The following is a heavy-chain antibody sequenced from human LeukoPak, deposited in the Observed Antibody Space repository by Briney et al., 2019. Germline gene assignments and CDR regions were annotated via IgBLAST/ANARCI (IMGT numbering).Heavy chain of an antibody. Sequence: GGPLRLSCAASGFTVSSNYMSWVRQAPGKGLEWVSVIYGGGSTYYADSVKGRFTISRDRSKNTLYLQMNSLRAEDTAVYYCASEIGGYDWIFDYWGQRTLDTVSS. CDR2: IYGGGST. D-gene: IGHD5-12*01. V-gene: IGHV3-66*01. CDR1: GFTVSSNY. CDR3: ASEIGGYDWIFDY. J-gene: IGHJ4*02.